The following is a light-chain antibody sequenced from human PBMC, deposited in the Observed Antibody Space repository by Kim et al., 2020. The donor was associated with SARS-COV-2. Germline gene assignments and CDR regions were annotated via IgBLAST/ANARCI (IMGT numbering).Light chain of an antibody. V-gene: IGKV1-17*01. CDR3: LQHNTYPIT. CDR1: QDIGND. CDR2: GAS. J-gene: IGKJ5*01. Sequence: AYVGNRVTIPCRASQDIGNDLGWYQHNPGRAPKRLIYGASSWQSGVPSRFSGSGSGTEFTLTISSLQPEDFATYFCLQHNTYPITFGQGTRLEIK.